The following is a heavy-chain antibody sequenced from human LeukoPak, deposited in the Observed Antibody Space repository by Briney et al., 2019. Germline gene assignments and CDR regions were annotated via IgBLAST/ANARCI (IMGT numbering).Heavy chain of an antibody. CDR2: IVPSGSIS. D-gene: IGHD3-22*01. J-gene: IGHJ3*02. CDR3: ARSEYYYDSSGYSYAFDI. Sequence: GGSLRLSCAASGFTVSSNYMSWVRQAPGKGLEWVSGIVPSGSISYYADSVKGRFTISRDNSKNTVSLHMNSLRAEDTALYYCARSEYYYDSSGYSYAFDIWGQGTMVTVSS. CDR1: GFTVSSNY. V-gene: IGHV3-53*01.